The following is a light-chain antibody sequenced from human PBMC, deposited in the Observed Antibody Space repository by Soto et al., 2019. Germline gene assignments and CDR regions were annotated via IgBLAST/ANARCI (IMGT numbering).Light chain of an antibody. CDR3: QQYGSTPRT. CDR1: QSFTSSY. Sequence: EVVLTPSPDTLSLSPEERAPLSCRARQSFTSSYLAWYQQKPGQAPRLLIYGAFSRATGIPDRFSGSGSETDFTLTITSLQPEDFAVYYCQQYGSTPRTFGEGTKVDIK. CDR2: GAF. V-gene: IGKV3-20*01. J-gene: IGKJ4*02.